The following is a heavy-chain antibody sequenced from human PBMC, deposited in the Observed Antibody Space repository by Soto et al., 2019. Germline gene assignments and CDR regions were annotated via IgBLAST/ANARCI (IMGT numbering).Heavy chain of an antibody. J-gene: IGHJ4*02. CDR2: ISSNGGST. D-gene: IGHD3-22*01. Sequence: PGGSLRLSCSASGFTFSSHVMHWVRQAPGKGLEFVSFISSNGGSTHYADSVKGRFIISRDNSKNTLYLQMSSLRAEDTAVYYCVKSYYYDSSTSPFFDYWGQGTLVTVSS. CDR1: GFTFSSHV. V-gene: IGHV3-64D*06. CDR3: VKSYYYDSSTSPFFDY.